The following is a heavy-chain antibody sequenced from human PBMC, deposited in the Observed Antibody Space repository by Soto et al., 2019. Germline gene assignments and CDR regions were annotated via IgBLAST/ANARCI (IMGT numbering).Heavy chain of an antibody. Sequence: SVKVSCKASGGTFSSYAISWVRQAPGQGLEWMGGIIPIFGTANYAQKFQGRVTITADESTSTAYMELSSLRSEDTAVYYCASYTTGTTGWFDPWGQGTLVTVSS. CDR2: IIPIFGTA. CDR3: ASYTTGTTGWFDP. D-gene: IGHD1-1*01. V-gene: IGHV1-69*13. CDR1: GGTFSSYA. J-gene: IGHJ5*02.